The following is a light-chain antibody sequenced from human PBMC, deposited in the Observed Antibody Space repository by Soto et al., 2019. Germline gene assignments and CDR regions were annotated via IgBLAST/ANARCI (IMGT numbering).Light chain of an antibody. CDR1: DTXSSW. CDR3: LQHKSDPST. Sequence: DIEITHSPSTLSGSVGDSVTITCRASDTXSSWGAWHQQKPGKAPHRLTYPASSLQRGGPSRLSGSGSGTEFTLTISSLHPEDFATYFCLQHKSDPSTFGQGTRLEI. J-gene: IGKJ5*01. CDR2: PAS. V-gene: IGKV1-5*01.